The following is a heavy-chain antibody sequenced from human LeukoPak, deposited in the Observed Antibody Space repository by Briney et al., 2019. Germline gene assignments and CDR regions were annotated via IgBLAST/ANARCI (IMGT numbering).Heavy chain of an antibody. CDR3: AKGRDILVS. J-gene: IGHJ6*02. V-gene: IGHV3-23*01. CDR2: ISGSGGST. Sequence: PGGSLRLSCAASGFTFSSYAMSWVRQAPGKGLEWVSAISGSGGSTYYAYSVKGRFTISRDNSKNTLYLPMNSLRAEDTAVYYWAKGRDILVSWGQGTTVTVSS. CDR1: GFTFSSYA. D-gene: IGHD2-15*01.